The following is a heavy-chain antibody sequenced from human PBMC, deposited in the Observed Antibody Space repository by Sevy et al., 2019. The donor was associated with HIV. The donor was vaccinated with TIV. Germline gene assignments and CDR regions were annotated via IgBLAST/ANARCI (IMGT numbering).Heavy chain of an antibody. CDR3: ARHPYGDYVGYFDA. Sequence: SETLSLICTVSGGSISISGYFWGWVRQPPGMGPEWIGSMEDSGTAYYNPSLKSRVTMSVDTSKNRFSVKLSSVTAADKAVYYCARHPYGDYVGYFDAWGQGTLVTVSS. CDR1: GGSISISGYF. V-gene: IGHV4-39*01. D-gene: IGHD2-21*02. J-gene: IGHJ5*02. CDR2: MEDSGTA.